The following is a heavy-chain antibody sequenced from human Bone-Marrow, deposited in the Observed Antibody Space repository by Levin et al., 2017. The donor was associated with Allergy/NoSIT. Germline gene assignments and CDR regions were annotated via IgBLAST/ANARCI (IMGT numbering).Heavy chain of an antibody. J-gene: IGHJ6*02. D-gene: IGHD6-13*01. CDR2: ISWDSGRV. Sequence: GGSLRLSCAASGFTFGDYGMSWVRQVPGKGLEWVSGISWDSGRVGYADSVKGRFTISRDNAKNSLYLQMNSLRPEDSALYYCAKEIASAASRGQYYYYGMDAWGQGTTVTVSS. V-gene: IGHV3-9*01. CDR3: AKEIASAASRGQYYYYGMDA. CDR1: GFTFGDYG.